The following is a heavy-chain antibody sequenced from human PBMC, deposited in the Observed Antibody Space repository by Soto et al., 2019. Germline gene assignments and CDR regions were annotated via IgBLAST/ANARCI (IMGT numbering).Heavy chain of an antibody. J-gene: IGHJ4*02. CDR2: ISWNSGSI. D-gene: IGHD6-13*01. CDR1: GFTFSSYA. CDR3: AKDSSSWYYFDY. Sequence: SLRLSCAASGFTFSSYAMSWVRQAPGKGLEWVSGISWNSGSIGYADSVKGRFTISRDNAKNSLYLQMNSLRAEDTALYYCAKDSSSWYYFDYWGQGTLVTVSS. V-gene: IGHV3-9*01.